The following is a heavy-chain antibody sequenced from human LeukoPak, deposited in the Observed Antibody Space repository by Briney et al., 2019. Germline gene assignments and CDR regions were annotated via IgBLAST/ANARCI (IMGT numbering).Heavy chain of an antibody. CDR2: ISAYNGNT. D-gene: IGHD5-24*01. Sequence: GASVTVSCTASGYTFTSYGISWVRQAPGQGLEWMGWISAYNGNTNYAQKLQGRVTMTTDTSTSTAYMELRSLRSDDTAVYYCARDASRTVWMATTTLDYWGQGTLVTVSS. V-gene: IGHV1-18*01. CDR3: ARDASRTVWMATTTLDY. J-gene: IGHJ4*02. CDR1: GYTFTSYG.